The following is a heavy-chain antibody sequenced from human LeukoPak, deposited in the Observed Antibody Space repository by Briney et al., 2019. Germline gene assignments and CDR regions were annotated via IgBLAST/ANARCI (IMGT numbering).Heavy chain of an antibody. V-gene: IGHV1-2*06. CDR1: GYIFTDYY. CDR3: AREGGGRTKINWFDP. CDR2: INPNSGGT. Sequence: ASVKVSCKASGYIFTDYYMHWVRQAPGQGLEWMGRINPNSGGTNYAQKFQGRVTMTRDTSISTAYMELSRLRSDDTAVYYCAREGGGRTKINWFDPWGQGTLVTVSS. D-gene: IGHD3-16*01. J-gene: IGHJ5*02.